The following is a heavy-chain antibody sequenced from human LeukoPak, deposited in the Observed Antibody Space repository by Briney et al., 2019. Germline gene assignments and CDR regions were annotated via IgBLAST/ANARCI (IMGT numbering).Heavy chain of an antibody. CDR3: ARDRASGSYYPEYFQH. V-gene: IGHV1-2*02. CDR2: INPNSGGT. J-gene: IGHJ1*01. CDR1: GYTFTGYY. D-gene: IGHD1-26*01. Sequence: ASVKVSCKASGYTFTGYYMHWVRQAPGQGLEWMGWINPNSGGTNYAQTFQGRVTLTADKSTSTAYMELSRLRSENTPVYFCARDRASGSYYPEYFQHWGQGTLVTVSS.